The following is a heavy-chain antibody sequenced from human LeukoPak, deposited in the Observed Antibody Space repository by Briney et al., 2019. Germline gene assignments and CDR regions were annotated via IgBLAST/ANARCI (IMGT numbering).Heavy chain of an antibody. Sequence: ASVKVSCKASGYTFTKYYIHWGRQAPGQGLEWMGLINPGGDNTNYAQNFQGRVTMTRDTPTSTVYMELSSLRSEDTAIYYCARIRDGYNDAYDIWGQGTVVTVPS. D-gene: IGHD5-24*01. V-gene: IGHV1-46*01. CDR3: ARIRDGYNDAYDI. CDR1: GYTFTKYY. CDR2: INPGGDNT. J-gene: IGHJ3*02.